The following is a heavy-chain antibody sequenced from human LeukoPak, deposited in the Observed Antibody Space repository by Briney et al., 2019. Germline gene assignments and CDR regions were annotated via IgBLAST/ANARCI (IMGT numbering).Heavy chain of an antibody. Sequence: PSETLSLTCTVSGGSISSSSYYWGWIRQPPGKGLEWIGSIYYSGSTYYNPSLKNRVTISVDTSKNQFSLNLNSVTAADTAVYYCARAYSGRRDLHLTCFDYWGQGTLVTVSS. CDR2: IYYSGST. CDR1: GGSISSSSYY. J-gene: IGHJ4*02. D-gene: IGHD3-10*01. CDR3: ARAYSGRRDLHLTCFDY. V-gene: IGHV4-39*01.